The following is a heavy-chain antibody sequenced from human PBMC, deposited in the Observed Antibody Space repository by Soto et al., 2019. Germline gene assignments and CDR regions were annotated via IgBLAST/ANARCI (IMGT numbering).Heavy chain of an antibody. CDR1: GGTFSSYA. J-gene: IGHJ6*02. CDR3: ASSLACYYGSGSSGGMDV. CDR2: IIPIFGTA. D-gene: IGHD3-10*01. V-gene: IGHV1-69*13. Sequence: SVKVSCKASGGTFSSYAISWVRQAPGQGLEWMGGIIPIFGTANYAQKFQGRVTITADESTSTAYMELSSLRSEDTAVYYCASSLACYYGSGSSGGMDVWGQGTTVTVSS.